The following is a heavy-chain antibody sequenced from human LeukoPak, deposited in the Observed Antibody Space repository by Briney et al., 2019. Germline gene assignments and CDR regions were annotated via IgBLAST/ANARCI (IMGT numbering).Heavy chain of an antibody. CDR2: MHYSGDS. CDR3: ARDLELERNRWNYFES. D-gene: IGHD1-1*01. Sequence: PSETLSLTCTVSANSISSFFWSWIRQPPGKGLEWIGSMHYSGDSKYNPSLGSRVSLSIDTSKQQFSLRLSSVTAADTAVYYCARDLELERNRWNYFESWGQGALVTVSS. CDR1: ANSISSFF. V-gene: IGHV4-59*01. J-gene: IGHJ4*02.